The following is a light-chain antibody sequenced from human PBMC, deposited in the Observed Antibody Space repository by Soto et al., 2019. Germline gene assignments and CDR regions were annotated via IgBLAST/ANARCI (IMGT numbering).Light chain of an antibody. CDR2: GAS. CDR1: QNIDNF. V-gene: IGKV3-15*01. J-gene: IGKJ4*01. Sequence: EIVLRQSPATLSMSPGERATLSCRASQNIDNFLVWYQQKPGQAPRLLIYGASTRATGIPPRFSGSGSGTEFTLSISSLQSTDFAVYYCQQYYDWPSLTFGGGTKVDIK. CDR3: QQYYDWPSLT.